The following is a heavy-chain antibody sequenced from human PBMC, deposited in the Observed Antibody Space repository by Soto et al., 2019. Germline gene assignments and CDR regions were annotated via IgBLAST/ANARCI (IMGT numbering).Heavy chain of an antibody. J-gene: IGHJ3*02. V-gene: IGHV4-31*03. D-gene: IGHD3-16*02. CDR1: GGSISSGGYY. CDR2: IYYSGST. Sequence: SETLSLTCTISGGSISSGGYYWSWIRQHPGKGLEWIGYIYYSGSTYYNPSLKSRVTISVDTSKNQFSLKLSSVTAADTAVYYCARGYYDYVWGSYRYVDAFDIWGQGTMVTVSS. CDR3: ARGYYDYVWGSYRYVDAFDI.